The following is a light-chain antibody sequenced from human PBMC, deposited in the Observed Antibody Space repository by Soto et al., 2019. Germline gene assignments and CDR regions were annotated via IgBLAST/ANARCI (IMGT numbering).Light chain of an antibody. CDR1: ESVSIS. Sequence: EIVMTQSPATLSVSPGEGATLSCRASESVSISLAWYQHKPGQPPRLLIHGASTRASGIPPKFTGSGSGTEFSLTISILQSEDYAVYLCQQYHVWPNWTVGHGTKVDIK. CDR3: QQYHVWPNWT. V-gene: IGKV3D-15*01. J-gene: IGKJ1*01. CDR2: GAS.